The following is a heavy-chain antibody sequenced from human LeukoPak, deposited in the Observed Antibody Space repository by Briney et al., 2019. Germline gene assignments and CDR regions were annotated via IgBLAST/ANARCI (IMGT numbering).Heavy chain of an antibody. CDR3: ARVRYSGYDSLGQDVSDI. CDR2: IYNSRST. Sequence: SETLSPTCTVSGGSISSYYWSWIRQPPGKGLEWSGFIYNSRSTNYNPSLKSRIIISVDTSKNEFSLNLSSVTAADTAVYYCARVRYSGYDSLGQDVSDIWGQGTMATVSS. D-gene: IGHD5-12*01. J-gene: IGHJ3*02. CDR1: GGSISSYY. V-gene: IGHV4-59*01.